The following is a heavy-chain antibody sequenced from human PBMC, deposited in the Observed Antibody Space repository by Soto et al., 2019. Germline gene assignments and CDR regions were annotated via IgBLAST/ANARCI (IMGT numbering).Heavy chain of an antibody. V-gene: IGHV1-18*01. CDR1: GGTFSTYG. CDR3: ARDKYSSSPGWFDP. J-gene: IGHJ5*02. D-gene: IGHD6-13*01. CDR2: ISAYNGNT. Sequence: QGQLVQSGAEVKKPGSSVKVSCKASGGTFSTYGFSWVRQAPGQGLEWMGWISAYNGNTNYAQKLQGRVTMTTDTSTSTAYMELRSLRSDDTAVYYCARDKYSSSPGWFDPWGQGTLVTVSS.